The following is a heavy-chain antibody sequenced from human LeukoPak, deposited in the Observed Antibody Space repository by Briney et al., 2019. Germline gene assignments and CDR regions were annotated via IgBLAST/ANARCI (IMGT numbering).Heavy chain of an antibody. Sequence: GGSLRLSCAASGFTFSSYSMNWVRQAPGKGLEWASSISSSSSYIYYADSVKGRFTISRDNAKNSLYLQMNSLRAEDTAVYYCAREFYGDYSFDYWGQGTLVTVSS. CDR3: AREFYGDYSFDY. J-gene: IGHJ4*02. V-gene: IGHV3-21*01. D-gene: IGHD4-17*01. CDR1: GFTFSSYS. CDR2: ISSSSSYI.